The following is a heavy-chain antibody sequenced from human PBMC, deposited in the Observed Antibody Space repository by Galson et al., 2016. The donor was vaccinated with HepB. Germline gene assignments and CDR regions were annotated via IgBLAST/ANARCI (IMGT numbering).Heavy chain of an antibody. CDR3: ARRRAGYTGSWSPGPPANWFDP. CDR2: TYHSGRT. Sequence: SETLSLTCTVSGGSISSGNYYWGWIRQPPGKGLEWIGSTYHSGRTYYSPTLKSRVTISVDTSKNQFSLNLTSVTAADTAIYYCARRRAGYTGSWSPGPPANWFDPWGQGTLVTVSS. V-gene: IGHV4-39*01. CDR1: GGSISSGNYY. D-gene: IGHD6-13*01. J-gene: IGHJ5*02.